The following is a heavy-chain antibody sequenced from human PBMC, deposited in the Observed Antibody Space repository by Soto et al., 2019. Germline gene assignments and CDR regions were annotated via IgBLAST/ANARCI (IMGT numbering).Heavy chain of an antibody. D-gene: IGHD3-9*01. Sequence: GSLRLSCAASGFTFSSYAMSWVRQAPGKGLEWASTISGTGGSTYYADSVKGRFTISRDNSKNTLYLQMNSLRAEDTAIYSCAKELRYFDAPFDYWGQGTLVTVSS. CDR3: AKELRYFDAPFDY. V-gene: IGHV3-23*01. J-gene: IGHJ4*02. CDR1: GFTFSSYA. CDR2: ISGTGGST.